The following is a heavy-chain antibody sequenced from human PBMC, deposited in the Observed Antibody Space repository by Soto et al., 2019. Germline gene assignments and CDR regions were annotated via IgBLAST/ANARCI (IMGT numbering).Heavy chain of an antibody. CDR2: ISFDGSYK. D-gene: IGHD2-2*01. Sequence: QVQLVESGGGVVQPGRSLRLSCAASGFTLRNYGMNWVRQAPGKGLEWVASISFDGSYKYSADSVKGRFTISRDISKNTLFLQMNSLRAEDTAVYYCAKDPTSYAPEAFDIWSQWTMVTVSS. CDR1: GFTLRNYG. CDR3: AKDPTSYAPEAFDI. V-gene: IGHV3-30*18. J-gene: IGHJ3*02.